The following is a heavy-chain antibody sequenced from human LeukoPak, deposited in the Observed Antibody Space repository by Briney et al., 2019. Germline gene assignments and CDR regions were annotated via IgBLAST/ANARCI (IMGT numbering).Heavy chain of an antibody. V-gene: IGHV4-34*01. Sequence: SSETLSLTCAVYGGSFSGYYWSWIRQPPGKGLEWIGEINHSGSTNYNPSLKSRVTISVDTSKNQFSLKLSSVTAADTAVYYCARGVGSSSTRSVYYYYYMDVWGKGTTVTVSS. CDR1: GGSFSGYY. CDR2: INHSGST. CDR3: ARGVGSSSTRSVYYYYYMDV. D-gene: IGHD6-6*01. J-gene: IGHJ6*03.